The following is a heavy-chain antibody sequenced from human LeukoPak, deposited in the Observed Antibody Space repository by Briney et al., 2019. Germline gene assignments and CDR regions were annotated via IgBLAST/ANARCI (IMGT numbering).Heavy chain of an antibody. CDR1: GFTSSSYA. V-gene: IGHV3-23*01. CDR2: VSGSGDRM. Sequence: GGSLRLSCAASGFTSSSYALNWVRQAPGKGLEWVATVSGSGDRMYHADSAKGRFTISRDNSKNTIYLQMNSLRAEDTALYYCAKAAAAPGFDFWGQGTLVTVSS. CDR3: AKAAAAPGFDF. D-gene: IGHD6-13*01. J-gene: IGHJ4*02.